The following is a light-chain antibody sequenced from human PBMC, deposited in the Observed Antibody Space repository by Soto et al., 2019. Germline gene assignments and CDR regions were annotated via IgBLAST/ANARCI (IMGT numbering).Light chain of an antibody. V-gene: IGKV3-20*01. CDR3: QQYGDSPVT. CDR2: DAS. Sequence: EIVLTQSPGSLSLSPGARATLSCRASQSVNFYLAWYQQKPGQAPRLLISDASSRATDVPDRFSGSGSGTDFSLTISRLEPEDFAVYYCQQYGDSPVTFGQGTKVDIK. CDR1: QSVNFY. J-gene: IGKJ1*01.